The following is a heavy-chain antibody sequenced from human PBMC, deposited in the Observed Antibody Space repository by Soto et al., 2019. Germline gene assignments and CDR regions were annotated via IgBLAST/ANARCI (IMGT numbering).Heavy chain of an antibody. CDR1: GGSFSGYY. J-gene: IGHJ3*02. CDR2: INHSGST. V-gene: IGHV4-34*01. CDR3: ARGRARVRAFDI. Sequence: SATLALTCAVYGGSFSGYYWSWIRQPPGKGLEWIGEINHSGSTNYNPSLKSLVTISVDTSKNQFSLKLSSVTAADTAMYYCARGRARVRAFDIWGQGTMDTVSS. D-gene: IGHD3-10*02.